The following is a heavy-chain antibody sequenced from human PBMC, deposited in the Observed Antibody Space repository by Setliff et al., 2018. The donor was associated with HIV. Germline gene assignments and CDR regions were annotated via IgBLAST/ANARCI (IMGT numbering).Heavy chain of an antibody. CDR1: GYSFTDYW. CDR2: MYPGDSDT. D-gene: IGHD3-10*01. CDR3: ARSDAVLYPIAY. Sequence: GESLKISCKGSGYSFTDYWIAWVRQMPGKGLEWMGIMYPGDSDTRYSPSFQGRVTISADKSISTAYLHWSSLKASDTAMYYCARSDAVLYPIAYWGQGTLVTVPS. J-gene: IGHJ4*02. V-gene: IGHV5-51*01.